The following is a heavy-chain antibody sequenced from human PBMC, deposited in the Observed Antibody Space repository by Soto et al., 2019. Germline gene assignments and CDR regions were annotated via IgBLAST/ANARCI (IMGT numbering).Heavy chain of an antibody. D-gene: IGHD4-17*01. V-gene: IGHV3-23*01. Sequence: EVQLSESGGGLAQPGGYLRLSCEGSGFTFSDFAISWVRQAPGKGLEWVSVVSGNGDVTRYADSVKGRFATSRDNSKNTRDLPMNRLAAGYTAMYYCAKDGGQTVTFDYWGGGTQVTVSS. CDR2: VSGNGDVT. CDR3: AKDGGQTVTFDY. J-gene: IGHJ4*01. CDR1: GFTFSDFA.